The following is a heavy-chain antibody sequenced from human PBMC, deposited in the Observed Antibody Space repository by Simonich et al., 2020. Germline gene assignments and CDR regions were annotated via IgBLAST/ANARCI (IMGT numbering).Heavy chain of an antibody. J-gene: IGHJ3*02. V-gene: IGHV3-23*01. CDR1: GFTFSSYA. CDR3: AKDLGERITMIVVVIDAFDI. Sequence: GGGLVQPGGSLRLSCAASGFTFSSYAMRWVRQAPGKGLEWVSAISGSGGSTYYADSVKGRFTISRDNSKNTLYLQMNSLRAEDTAVYYWAKDLGERITMIVVVIDAFDIWGQGTMVTVSS. D-gene: IGHD3-22*01. CDR2: ISGSGGST.